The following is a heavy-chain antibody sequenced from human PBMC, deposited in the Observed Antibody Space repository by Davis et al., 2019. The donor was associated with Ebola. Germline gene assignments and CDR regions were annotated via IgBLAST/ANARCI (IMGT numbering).Heavy chain of an antibody. CDR3: ARDNRGYSYGYGYYYYGMDV. Sequence: LRLSCAVYGGSISSYYWSWIRQPPGKGLEWSGYIYYSGSTNYNPSLKSRVTISVDTSKNQFSLKLSSVTAADTAVYYCARDNRGYSYGYGYYYYGMDVWGQGTTVTVSS. D-gene: IGHD5-18*01. CDR2: IYYSGST. CDR1: GGSISSYY. J-gene: IGHJ6*02. V-gene: IGHV4-59*01.